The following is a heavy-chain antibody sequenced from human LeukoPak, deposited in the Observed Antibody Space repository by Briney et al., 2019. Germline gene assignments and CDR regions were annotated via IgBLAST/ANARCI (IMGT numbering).Heavy chain of an antibody. D-gene: IGHD2-15*01. Sequence: GGSLGLSCAASGFTFSSYGMHWVRQAPGKGLEWVAVISYDGSNKYYADSVKGRFTISRDNSKNTLYLQMNSLRAEDTAVYYCAKEGIYCSGGSCYFDYGDYAPRLYYYYYGMDVWGQGTTVTVSS. CDR3: AKEGIYCSGGSCYFDYGDYAPRLYYYYYGMDV. CDR2: ISYDGSNK. CDR1: GFTFSSYG. J-gene: IGHJ6*02. V-gene: IGHV3-30*18.